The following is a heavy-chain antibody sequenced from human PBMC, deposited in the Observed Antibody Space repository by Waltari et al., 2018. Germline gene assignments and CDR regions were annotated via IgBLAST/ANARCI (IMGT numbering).Heavy chain of an antibody. V-gene: IGHV1-2*02. Sequence: QVQLVQSGAEVKKPGASVKVSCKASGYIFTGYYMHWVRQAPGQGLEWMGWINPNSGGTTYEQRFQGRVTMTSDTSISTVYMELSSLRSDDTAVYYCARCLAGLRFLQWLHFDSWGQGTLVTVSS. D-gene: IGHD3-3*01. CDR2: INPNSGGT. CDR1: GYIFTGYY. CDR3: ARCLAGLRFLQWLHFDS. J-gene: IGHJ4*02.